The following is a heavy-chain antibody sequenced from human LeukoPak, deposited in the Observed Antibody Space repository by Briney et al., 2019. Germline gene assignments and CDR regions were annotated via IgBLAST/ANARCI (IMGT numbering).Heavy chain of an antibody. V-gene: IGHV4-39*01. CDR2: IYYSGST. J-gene: IGHJ4*02. CDR3: ARHDSVARRGGFAY. CDR1: GGSISSSSYY. Sequence: SETLSLTCTVSGGSISSSSYYWGWIRQPPGKGLEWIGSIYYSGSTYYNPSLKSRVTISVDTSKNQFSLKLSSVTAADTAVYYCARHDSVARRGGFAYWGQGTLVTVSS. D-gene: IGHD6-6*01.